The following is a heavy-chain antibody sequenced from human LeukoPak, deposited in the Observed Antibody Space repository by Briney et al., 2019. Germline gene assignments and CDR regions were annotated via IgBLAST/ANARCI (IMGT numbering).Heavy chain of an antibody. Sequence: PGGSLRLSCAASGFTFSSYWMSWVRQAPGKGLEWVANIKQDGSEECYVDSVKGRFTISRDNAKNSLYLQMNSLRVEDTAVYYCARDGDFDFWGQGIQVTVSS. CDR3: ARDGDFDF. CDR2: IKQDGSEE. CDR1: GFTFSSYW. D-gene: IGHD3-16*01. V-gene: IGHV3-7*01. J-gene: IGHJ4*02.